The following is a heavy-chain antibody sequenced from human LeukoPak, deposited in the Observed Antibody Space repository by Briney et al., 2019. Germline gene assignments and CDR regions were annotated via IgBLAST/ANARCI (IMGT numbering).Heavy chain of an antibody. CDR2: INHSGST. D-gene: IGHD4-11*01. Sequence: SETLSLTCAVYGGSFSGYYWSGIRQPPGKGREWMGEINHSGSTNYNPSLKSRVTISVDTSKNQFSLKLSSVTAADTAVYYCARAGRTTVTTKAQNWFDPWGQGTLVTVSS. CDR3: ARAGRTTVTTKAQNWFDP. V-gene: IGHV4-34*01. J-gene: IGHJ5*02. CDR1: GGSFSGYY.